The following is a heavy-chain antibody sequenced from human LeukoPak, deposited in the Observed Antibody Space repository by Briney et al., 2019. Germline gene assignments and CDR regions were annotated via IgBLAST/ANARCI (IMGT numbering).Heavy chain of an antibody. CDR3: ARHKARGWEVLHYYYALDV. Sequence: SETLSLTCTVSGGSIRNGGYYWRWPRQHPGKGLEWIGYIYYSGSTYYNPSLKSRVTISVDTSTNRFSLKLNSVTAADTAIYYCARHKARGWEVLHYYYALDVWGQGTTVTVSS. J-gene: IGHJ6*02. CDR2: IYYSGST. CDR1: GGSIRNGGYY. V-gene: IGHV4-31*02. D-gene: IGHD1-26*01.